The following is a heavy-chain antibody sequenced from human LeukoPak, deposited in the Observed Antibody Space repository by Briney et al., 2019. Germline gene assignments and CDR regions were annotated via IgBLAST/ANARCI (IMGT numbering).Heavy chain of an antibody. J-gene: IGHJ3*02. Sequence: PGGSLRLSCAASGFTFSSYSMNWVRQAPGKGLEWVSSISSSSSYIYYADSVKGRFTISRDNAKNSLYLQMNSRRAEDTAVYYCARGKAGSYSAFDIWGQGTMVTVSS. D-gene: IGHD1-26*01. CDR3: ARGKAGSYSAFDI. CDR2: ISSSSSYI. V-gene: IGHV3-21*01. CDR1: GFTFSSYS.